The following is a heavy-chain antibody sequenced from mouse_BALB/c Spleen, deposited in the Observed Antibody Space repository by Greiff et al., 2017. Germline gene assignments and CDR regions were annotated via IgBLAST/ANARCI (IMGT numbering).Heavy chain of an antibody. CDR2: IDPSDSYT. D-gene: IGHD4-1*01. CDR1: GYTFTSYW. J-gene: IGHJ2*01. Sequence: QVQLKQPGAELVKPGASVKLSCKASGYTFTSYWMHWVKQRPGQGLEWIGEIDPSDSYTNYNQKFKGKATLTVDKSSSTAYMQLSSLTSEDSAVYYCARGNWDSVYWGQGTTLTVSS. CDR3: ARGNWDSVY. V-gene: IGHV1-69*02.